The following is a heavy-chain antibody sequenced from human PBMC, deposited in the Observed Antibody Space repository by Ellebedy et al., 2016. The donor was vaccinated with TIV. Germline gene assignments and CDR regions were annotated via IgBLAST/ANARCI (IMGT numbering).Heavy chain of an antibody. CDR1: GGSISSYY. CDR2: IYYSGST. CDR3: ARDRTRLVGPGVYYYYGMDV. V-gene: IGHV4-59*01. J-gene: IGHJ6*02. D-gene: IGHD3-9*01. Sequence: SETLSLXXTVSGGSISSYYWSWIRQPPGKGLEWIGYIYYSGSTNYNPSLKSRVTISVDTSKNQFSLKLSSVTAADTAVYCCARDRTRLVGPGVYYYYGMDVWGQGTTVTVSS.